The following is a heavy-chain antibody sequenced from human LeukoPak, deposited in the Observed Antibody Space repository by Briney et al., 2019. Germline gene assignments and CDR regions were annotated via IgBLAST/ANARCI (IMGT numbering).Heavy chain of an antibody. V-gene: IGHV4-39*01. CDR3: ARQGGSDY. CDR2: IYNSGST. D-gene: IGHD3-16*01. Sequence: SETLSLTCSVSGGSISSSTYYWGWIRQPPGKGLEWIGNIYNSGSTYYNPSLKSRVTISVDTSKNQFSLKLSSVTAADTAVYYCARQGGSDYWGQGTLVTVSS. J-gene: IGHJ4*02. CDR1: GGSISSSTYY.